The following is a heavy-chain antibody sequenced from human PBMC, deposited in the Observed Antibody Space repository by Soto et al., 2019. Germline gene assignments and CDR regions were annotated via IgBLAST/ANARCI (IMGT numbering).Heavy chain of an antibody. CDR2: IYYSGST. V-gene: IGHV4-31*03. CDR3: ARTGCGDCYRPAEYFQH. CDR1: GGSISSCGYY. Sequence: PSETLSLTCTVSGGSISSCGYYWSWIRQHPGKGLEWIGYIYYSGSTYYNPSLKSRVTISVDTSKNQFSLKLSSVTAADTAVYYCARTGCGDCYRPAEYFQHWGQGTLVTVSS. J-gene: IGHJ1*01. D-gene: IGHD2-21*02.